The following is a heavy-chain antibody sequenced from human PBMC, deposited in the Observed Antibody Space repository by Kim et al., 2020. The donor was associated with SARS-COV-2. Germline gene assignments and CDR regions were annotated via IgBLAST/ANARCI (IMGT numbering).Heavy chain of an antibody. V-gene: IGHV1-69*01. J-gene: IGHJ4*02. D-gene: IGHD6-13*01. Sequence: QKFPGRVTLTADESTSTAYLELSSLRSEDTAVYYCARSPQQYISSWFFDYWGQGTLVTVSS. CDR3: ARSPQQYISSWFFDY.